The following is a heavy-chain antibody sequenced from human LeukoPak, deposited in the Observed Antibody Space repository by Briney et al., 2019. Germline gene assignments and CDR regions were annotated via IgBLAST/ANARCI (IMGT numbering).Heavy chain of an antibody. V-gene: IGHV4-39*01. Sequence: SETLSLTCAVSGGSFSDNYWSWIRQPPGKGLEWIGSIYYSGSTYYNPSLRSRVTISVDTSKNQFSLKLSSVTAADTAVYYCARHNDAFDIWGQGTMVTVSS. CDR1: GGSFSDNY. CDR3: ARHNDAFDI. CDR2: IYYSGST. J-gene: IGHJ3*02.